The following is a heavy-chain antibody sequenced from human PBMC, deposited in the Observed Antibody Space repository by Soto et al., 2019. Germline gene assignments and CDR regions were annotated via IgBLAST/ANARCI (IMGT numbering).Heavy chain of an antibody. CDR1: GFTFSIYS. D-gene: IGHD3-9*01. J-gene: IGHJ4*02. CDR2: VRGSGDNT. V-gene: IGHV3-23*01. CDR3: ARGDDILTGPIFEH. Sequence: EVQLLESGGDLVQPGGSLRLSCAASGFTFSIYSMSGVLQAPGKGLEWVASVRGSGDNTYYADYVKGSFTISRDNSQNTLSLQMNRLRAEDTAVYYCARGDDILTGPIFEHWGQGTLVTVSS.